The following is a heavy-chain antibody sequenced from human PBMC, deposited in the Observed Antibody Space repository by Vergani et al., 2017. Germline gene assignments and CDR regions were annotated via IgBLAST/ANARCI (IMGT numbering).Heavy chain of an antibody. V-gene: IGHV3-74*01. D-gene: IGHD1-26*01. CDR2: INSDGSST. CDR1: GFTFSSYW. Sequence: VQLVESGGGLVPPGGSLRLSCAASGFTFSSYWMHWVRHAPGKGLVWGSRINSDGSSTSYADSVKGRFTISRDNAKNTLYLQMNSLRAEDTAVYYCARDPIVGVTWGDAFDIWGQGTMVTVSS. CDR3: ARDPIVGVTWGDAFDI. J-gene: IGHJ3*02.